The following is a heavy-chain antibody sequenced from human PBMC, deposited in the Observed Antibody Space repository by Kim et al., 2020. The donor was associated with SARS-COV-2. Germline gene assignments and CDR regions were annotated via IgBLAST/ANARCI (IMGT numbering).Heavy chain of an antibody. CDR1: GFTVSSNY. Sequence: GGSLRLSCAASGFTVSSNYMSWVRQAPGKGLEWVSVIYSGGSTYYADSVKGRFTISRDNSKNTLYLQMNSLRAEDTGVYYCARTGDPRGGMDVWGQGTTVTVSS. D-gene: IGHD7-27*01. J-gene: IGHJ6*02. CDR3: ARTGDPRGGMDV. CDR2: IYSGGST. V-gene: IGHV3-53*01.